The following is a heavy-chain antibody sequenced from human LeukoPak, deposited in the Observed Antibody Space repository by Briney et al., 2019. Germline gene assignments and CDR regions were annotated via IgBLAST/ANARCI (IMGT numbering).Heavy chain of an antibody. J-gene: IGHJ6*02. Sequence: GGSLRLSCAASGFTFSSYAMSWVRQAPGKGLEWVSAISGSGGSTYYADSVKGRFTISRDNSKNTLYLQMNSLRAEDTAVYYCAAYDFWSGYYGMDVWGQGTTVTVSS. CDR1: GFTFSSYA. D-gene: IGHD3-3*01. CDR2: ISGSGGST. V-gene: IGHV3-23*01. CDR3: AAYDFWSGYYGMDV.